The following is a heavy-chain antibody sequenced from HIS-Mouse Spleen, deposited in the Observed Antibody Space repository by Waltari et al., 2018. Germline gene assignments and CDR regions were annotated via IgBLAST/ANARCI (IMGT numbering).Heavy chain of an antibody. V-gene: IGHV3-48*01. CDR1: GFTFSSYS. J-gene: IGHJ4*02. CDR3: ARGASGSYYLVSVSDY. D-gene: IGHD1-26*01. Sequence: EVQLVESGGGLVQPGGSLRLSCAASGFTFSSYSMNWVRQAPGKGRGWGSYSSSSSSTIYYADSVKGRFTISRDNAKNSLYLQMNSLRAEDTAVYYCARGASGSYYLVSVSDYWGQGTLVTVSS. CDR2: SSSSSSTI.